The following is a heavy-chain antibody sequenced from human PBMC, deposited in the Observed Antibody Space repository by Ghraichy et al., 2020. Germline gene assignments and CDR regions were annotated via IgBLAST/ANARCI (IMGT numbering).Heavy chain of an antibody. J-gene: IGHJ6*02. CDR2: ISYDGSNK. Sequence: LSLTCAASGFTFSSYGMHWVRQAPGKGLEWVAVISYDGSNKYYADSVKGRFTISRDNSKNTLYLQMNSLRAEDTAVYYCAGELTRYYGMDVWGQGTMVTVSS. D-gene: IGHD1-26*01. CDR1: GFTFSSYG. V-gene: IGHV3-30*03. CDR3: AGELTRYYGMDV.